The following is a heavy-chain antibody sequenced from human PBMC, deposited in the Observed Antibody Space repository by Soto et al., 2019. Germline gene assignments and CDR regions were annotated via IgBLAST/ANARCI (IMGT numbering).Heavy chain of an antibody. J-gene: IGHJ6*02. CDR1: GFTFSDYY. CDR3: ARDSKIVGANTAHYYYYGMDV. CDR2: TSSSGDKI. Sequence: GGSLRLSCEASGFTFSDYYMSWVRQAPGKGLQWVSYTSSSGDKIYYADSVKGRFTISRDKAKDSLYLQMNSLRAEDTAVYYCARDSKIVGANTAHYYYYGMDVWGQGTTVTVSS. D-gene: IGHD1-26*01. V-gene: IGHV3-11*04.